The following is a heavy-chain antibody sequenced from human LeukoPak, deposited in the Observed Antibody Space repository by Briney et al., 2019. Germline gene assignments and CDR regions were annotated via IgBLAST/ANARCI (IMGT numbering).Heavy chain of an antibody. CDR3: AGIVLKEAAQFDF. D-gene: IGHD2-8*01. CDR2: INHSGST. CDR1: GGSFSGYY. V-gene: IGHV4-34*09. J-gene: IGHJ4*02. Sequence: SETLSLTCAVYGGSFSGYYWSWIRQPPGKGLEWIGEINHSGSTNYTPSLKSRVSISVDMSQNQFSLNLNSVTAADTAVYFCAGIVLKEAAQFDFWGQGTRVTVSS.